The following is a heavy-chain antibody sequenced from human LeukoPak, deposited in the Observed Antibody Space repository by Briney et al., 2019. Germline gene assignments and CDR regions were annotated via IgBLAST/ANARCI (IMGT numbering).Heavy chain of an antibody. CDR3: ARTKPHRRFYYDSSGYFDY. CDR1: GYTFTSYG. D-gene: IGHD3-22*01. CDR2: ISAYNGNT. Sequence: ASVKVSCKASGYTFTSYGISWVRQAPGQGLEWMGWISAYNGNTNYAQKLQGRVTMTTDTSTSTAYMELRSLRSDDTAVYYCARTKPHRRFYYDSSGYFDYWGQGTLVTVSS. J-gene: IGHJ4*02. V-gene: IGHV1-18*01.